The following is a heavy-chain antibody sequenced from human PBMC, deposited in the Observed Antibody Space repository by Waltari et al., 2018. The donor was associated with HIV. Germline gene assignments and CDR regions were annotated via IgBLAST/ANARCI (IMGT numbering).Heavy chain of an antibody. V-gene: IGHV4-39*07. CDR1: GGSISTSTNY. D-gene: IGHD3-10*01. CDR2: IYYSGSI. J-gene: IGHJ4*02. CDR3: TREGTPGYGHPRLVDY. Sequence: QLQLQESGPRLVKPSETLSLTCTVSGGSISTSTNYWGWIRQPPGKGLEWIGSIYYSGSIYYNPSLKKRVTISVDTSKNQFSLKVRSLTAADTALYYCTREGTPGYGHPRLVDYWGQGALATVSS.